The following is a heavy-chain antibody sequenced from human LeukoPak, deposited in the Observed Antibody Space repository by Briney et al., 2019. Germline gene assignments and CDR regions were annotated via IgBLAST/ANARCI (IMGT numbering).Heavy chain of an antibody. Sequence: SETLSLTCTVSGGSISSYYWSWIRQPPGKGLEWIGYIYYSGSTNYNPSLKSRVTISVDTSKNQFPLKLSSVTAADTAVYYCARSYKPLWFGESYGMDVWGQGTTVTVSS. CDR1: GGSISSYY. D-gene: IGHD3-10*01. J-gene: IGHJ6*02. CDR3: ARSYKPLWFGESYGMDV. CDR2: IYYSGST. V-gene: IGHV4-59*08.